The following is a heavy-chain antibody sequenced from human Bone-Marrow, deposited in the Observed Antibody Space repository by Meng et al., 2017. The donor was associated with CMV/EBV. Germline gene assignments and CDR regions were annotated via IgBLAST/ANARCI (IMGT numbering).Heavy chain of an antibody. V-gene: IGHV3-48*04. D-gene: IGHD1-14*01. Sequence: GESLKISCAASGFTFSDYWMSWLRQAPGKGLEWVSYISSSSSTIYYADSVKGRFTISRDNAKNSLYLQMNSLRAEDTAVYYCAGEPSPDPYYYYYGMDVWGQGTTVTVSS. CDR2: ISSSSSTI. CDR1: GFTFSDYW. CDR3: AGEPSPDPYYYYYGMDV. J-gene: IGHJ6*02.